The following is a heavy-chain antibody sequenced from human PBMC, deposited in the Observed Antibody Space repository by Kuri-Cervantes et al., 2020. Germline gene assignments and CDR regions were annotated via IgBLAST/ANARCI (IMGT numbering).Heavy chain of an antibody. D-gene: IGHD3-10*01. J-gene: IGHJ4*02. CDR3: ADERYGTGDY. Sequence: GESLKISCAASGFTFSSYAMHWVRQAPGKGLEWVAVISYDGSNKYYADSVKGRFTISRDNSKNTLYLQMNSLRAEDTAVYYCADERYGTGDYWGQGTLVTVSS. V-gene: IGHV3-30-3*01. CDR1: GFTFSSYA. CDR2: ISYDGSNK.